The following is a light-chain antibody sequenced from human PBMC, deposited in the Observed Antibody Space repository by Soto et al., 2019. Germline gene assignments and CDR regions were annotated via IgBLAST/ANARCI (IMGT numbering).Light chain of an antibody. CDR1: QTVSTTY. J-gene: IGKJ1*01. V-gene: IGKV3-20*01. CDR2: GAS. CDR3: QQYGSSPWT. Sequence: EIVLAQSPATLSLSPGDRATLSYRASQTVSTTYLAWSQEMPSQAPRLLMCGASSRASGIPDRFSGSGSVTDFTLTISRLEPEDFAVYYCQQYGSSPWTCGQGTKVDIK.